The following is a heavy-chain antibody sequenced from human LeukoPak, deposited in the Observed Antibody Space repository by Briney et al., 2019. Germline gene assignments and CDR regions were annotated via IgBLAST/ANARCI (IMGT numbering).Heavy chain of an antibody. CDR1: GFTFNTYA. V-gene: IGHV3-23*01. CDR2: VSGSGGDT. J-gene: IGHJ4*02. CDR3: AKLLVGNDYFHH. D-gene: IGHD1-26*01. Sequence: GGSLRLSCAASGFTFNTYAMTWVRQAPGKGLEWVAVVSGSGGDTKYADSVKGRLTISRDNSQSTLYLQVGSLRPEDTATYYCAKLLVGNDYFHHWGQGTLVTVSS.